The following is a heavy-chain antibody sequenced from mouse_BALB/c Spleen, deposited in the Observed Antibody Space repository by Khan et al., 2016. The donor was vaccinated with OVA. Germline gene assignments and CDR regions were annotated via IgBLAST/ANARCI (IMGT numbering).Heavy chain of an antibody. CDR2: IDPFNGGT. Sequence: IQLVQSGPELMKPGASVNISCKASGYSFTSYYIHWVRQSHGKSLEWIGYIDPFNGGTDYNQKLKGKATLTVDKSSSTAYMHLSSLTSEALEIYYCASGAFGYWGQGTLVTVSA. V-gene: IGHV1S135*01. CDR3: ASGAFGY. J-gene: IGHJ3*01. CDR1: GYSFTSYY.